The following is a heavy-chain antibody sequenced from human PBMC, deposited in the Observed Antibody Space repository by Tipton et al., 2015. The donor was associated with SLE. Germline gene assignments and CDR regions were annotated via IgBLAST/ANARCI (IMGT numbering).Heavy chain of an antibody. CDR2: INHSGST. CDR1: GGSFSGYY. D-gene: IGHD3-16*02. V-gene: IGHV4-34*01. Sequence: TLSLTCAVYGGSFSGYYWSWVRQPPGKGLEWIGEINHSGSTNYNPSLKSRVTISVDTSKNQFSLKLSSVTAADTAVYYCARDRLYYYGMDVWGQGTTVTVSS. J-gene: IGHJ6*02. CDR3: ARDRLYYYGMDV.